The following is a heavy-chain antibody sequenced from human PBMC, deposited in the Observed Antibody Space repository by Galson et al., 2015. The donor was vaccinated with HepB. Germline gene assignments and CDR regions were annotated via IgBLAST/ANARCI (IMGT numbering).Heavy chain of an antibody. CDR1: GFTFSSYA. J-gene: IGHJ4*02. CDR2: ISSSSSYI. CDR3: ARDRAAGTSDY. Sequence: SLRLSCAASGFTFSSYAMSWVRQAPGKGLEWVSSISSSSSYIYYADSVKGRFTISRDNAKNSLYLQMNSLRAEDTAVYYCARDRAAGTSDYWGQGTLVTVSS. V-gene: IGHV3-21*01. D-gene: IGHD6-13*01.